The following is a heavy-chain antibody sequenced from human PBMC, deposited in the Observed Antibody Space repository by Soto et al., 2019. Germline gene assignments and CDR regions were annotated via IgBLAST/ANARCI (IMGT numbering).Heavy chain of an antibody. V-gene: IGHV3-33*01. J-gene: IGHJ3*02. Sequence: GGSLRLSCAASGFTFSSYGMHWVRQAPGKGLEWVAVIWYDGSNKYYADSVKGRFTISRDNSKNTLYLQMNSLRAEDTAVYYCARDVTVTTLGAFDIWGQGTMVTVSS. CDR2: IWYDGSNK. CDR3: ARDVTVTTLGAFDI. D-gene: IGHD4-17*01. CDR1: GFTFSSYG.